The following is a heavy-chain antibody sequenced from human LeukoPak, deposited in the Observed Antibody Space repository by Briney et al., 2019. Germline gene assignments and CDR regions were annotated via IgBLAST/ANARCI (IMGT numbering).Heavy chain of an antibody. V-gene: IGHV1-69*04. J-gene: IGHJ4*02. CDR2: IIPILGIA. Sequence: ASVTVSCKASGGTFSSYAISWVRQAPGQGLEWMGKIIPILGIANYAQKFQGRVTITADKSTSTAYMELSSLRSEDTAVYNCARGPGSWISSCFDYWGQGTLVTVSS. CDR3: ARGPGSWISSCFDY. D-gene: IGHD2-2*01. CDR1: GGTFSSYA.